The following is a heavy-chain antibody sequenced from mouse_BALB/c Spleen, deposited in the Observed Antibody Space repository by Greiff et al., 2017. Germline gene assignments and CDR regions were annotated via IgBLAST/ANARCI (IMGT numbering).Heavy chain of an antibody. V-gene: IGHV5-6-5*01. J-gene: IGHJ4*01. CDR2: ISSGGST. Sequence: EVKVEESGGGLVKPGGSLKLSCAASGFTFSSYAMSWVRQTPEKRLEWVASISSGGSTYYPDSVKGRFTISRDNARNILYLQMSSLRSEDTAMYYCARGGMITTGYYYAMDYWGQGTSVTVSS. D-gene: IGHD2-4*01. CDR1: GFTFSSYA. CDR3: ARGGMITTGYYYAMDY.